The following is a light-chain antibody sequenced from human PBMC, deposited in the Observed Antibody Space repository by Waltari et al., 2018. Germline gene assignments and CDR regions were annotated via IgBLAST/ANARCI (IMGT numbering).Light chain of an antibody. V-gene: IGKV3-11*01. J-gene: IGKJ3*01. CDR3: QQRTNWPPIFS. CDR2: DAS. CDR1: QSVGSS. Sequence: EIVLTQSPATLSLSPGETATLSCRASQSVGSSLAWYQQKPGQAPRLLIYDASKRATGIPARFSGSGSGTDFTLTISSLESEDCAVYYCQQRTNWPPIFSFGPGTKVDIK.